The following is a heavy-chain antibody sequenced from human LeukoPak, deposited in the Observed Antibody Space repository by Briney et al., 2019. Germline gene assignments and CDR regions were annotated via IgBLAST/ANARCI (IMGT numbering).Heavy chain of an antibody. CDR2: IYSGGST. CDR3: ARNIPVTRWGY. V-gene: IGHV3-66*01. J-gene: IGHJ4*02. Sequence: GGSLRLSCKVSGFTFDGYAMHWVRQAPGKGLEWVSLIYSGGSTYYADSVKGRFTISRDNSKNTVYLQMNSLGAEDTAVYYCARNIPVTRWGYWGQGTLVTVSS. D-gene: IGHD2-21*01. CDR1: GFTFDGYA.